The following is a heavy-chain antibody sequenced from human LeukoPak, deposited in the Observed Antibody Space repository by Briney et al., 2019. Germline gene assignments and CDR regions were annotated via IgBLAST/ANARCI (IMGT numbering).Heavy chain of an antibody. V-gene: IGHV3-23*01. J-gene: IGHJ5*02. CDR2: ISGSGGST. CDR1: GFTFSSYG. Sequence: GGSLRLSCAASGFTFSSYGMHWVRQAPGKGLEWVSAISGSGGSTYYADSVKGRFTISRDNSKNTLYLQMNSLRAEDTAVYYCVKDPGDGVVHLNWFDPWGQGTLVTVSS. CDR3: VKDPGDGVVHLNWFDP. D-gene: IGHD2-8*01.